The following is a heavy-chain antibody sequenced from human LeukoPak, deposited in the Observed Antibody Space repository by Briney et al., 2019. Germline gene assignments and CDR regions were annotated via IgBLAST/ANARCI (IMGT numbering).Heavy chain of an antibody. CDR2: ISSSSSAI. CDR3: ARDKGYSSGWPFDY. V-gene: IGHV3-48*02. CDR1: GFTFSTYS. J-gene: IGHJ4*02. Sequence: PGGSLRLSCAASGFTFSTYSMNWVRQAPGKGLEWVSYISSSSSAIYYADSVKGRFTISRDNAKNSLYLQMNSLRDEDTAVYYCARDKGYSSGWPFDYWGQGTLVTVSS. D-gene: IGHD6-19*01.